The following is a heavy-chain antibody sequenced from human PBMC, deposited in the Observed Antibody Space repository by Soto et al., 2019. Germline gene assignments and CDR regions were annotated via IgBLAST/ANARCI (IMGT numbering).Heavy chain of an antibody. CDR3: ASDSGDYDGWFDP. Sequence: GASVKVSCKASGGTFSSYTISWVRQAPGQGLEWMGRIIPILGIANYAQKFQGRVTITADKSTSTAYMELSSLRSEDTAVYYCASDSGDYDGWFDPWGQGTLVTVSS. J-gene: IGHJ5*02. CDR2: IIPILGIA. V-gene: IGHV1-69*02. CDR1: GGTFSSYT. D-gene: IGHD4-17*01.